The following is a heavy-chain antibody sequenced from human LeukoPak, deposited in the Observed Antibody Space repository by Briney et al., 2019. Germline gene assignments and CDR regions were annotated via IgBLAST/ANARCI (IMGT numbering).Heavy chain of an antibody. CDR1: GGSFSGYY. Sequence: SETLSLTCAVYGGSFSGYYWSWIRQPPGKGLEWIGEIYHSGSTNYNPSLKSRVTISVDTSKNQFSLKLSSVTAADTAVYYCARGRAERIVVVPAAAPGGDAFDIWGQGTMVTVSS. V-gene: IGHV4-34*01. CDR2: IYHSGST. CDR3: ARGRAERIVVVPAAAPGGDAFDI. J-gene: IGHJ3*02. D-gene: IGHD2-2*01.